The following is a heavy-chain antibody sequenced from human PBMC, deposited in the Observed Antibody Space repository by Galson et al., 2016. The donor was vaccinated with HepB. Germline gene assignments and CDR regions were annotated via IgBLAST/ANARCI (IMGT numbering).Heavy chain of an antibody. J-gene: IGHJ4*02. D-gene: IGHD3-9*01. CDR3: AREPVRLDDLLTGPPKNPDY. CDR1: GFTFSRYT. CDR2: IWYDGSYK. Sequence: SLRLSCAASGFTFSRYTMHWVRQAPGKGLEWVSVIWYDGSYKHYGDSVTGRFTISRDNSKNTLFLQMNSLRIEDTAVYYCAREPVRLDDLLTGPPKNPDYWGQGTLVTVSS. V-gene: IGHV3-33*01.